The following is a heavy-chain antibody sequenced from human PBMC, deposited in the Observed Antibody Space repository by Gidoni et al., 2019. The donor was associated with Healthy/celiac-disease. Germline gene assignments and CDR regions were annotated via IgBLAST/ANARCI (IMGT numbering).Heavy chain of an antibody. D-gene: IGHD1-26*01. CDR1: GITFRSYA. V-gene: IGHV3-23*01. CDR3: AKDRWELPEGFCDY. Sequence: EVQLLESGGGLVQPGGYLSRSCAGSGITFRSYALSWGRQAPGKGLAGVSAISGSGGSTYYADSLKGWFTIFRDNAKNTRYREMNSVRPEDTAVYYWAKDRWELPEGFCDYWGQGTLVTVSS. J-gene: IGHJ4*02. CDR2: ISGSGGST.